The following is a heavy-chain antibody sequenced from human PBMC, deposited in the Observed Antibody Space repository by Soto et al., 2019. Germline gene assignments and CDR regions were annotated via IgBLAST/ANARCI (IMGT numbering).Heavy chain of an antibody. CDR1: GGSITSDGNY. D-gene: IGHD6-13*01. CDR3: ARGTAGVAPTALDY. CDR2: IFHSGTP. V-gene: IGHV4-31*03. J-gene: IGHJ4*02. Sequence: QVQLQESGPGLVKPSQTLSLTCTVSGGSITSDGNYWSWIRQCPGKGLEWVAYIFHSGTPYHNPSLKRRVSISLDSSKNQFALEVTSVTAADTAVSFCARGTAGVAPTALDYWGQGTLVTVSS.